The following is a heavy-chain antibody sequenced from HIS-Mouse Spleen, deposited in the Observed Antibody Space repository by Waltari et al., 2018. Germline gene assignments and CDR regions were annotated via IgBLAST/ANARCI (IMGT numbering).Heavy chain of an antibody. CDR3: ARIAEGYTSGWYAFDY. J-gene: IGHJ4*02. Sequence: QVTLRESGPALVKPTQTLTLTCTFPGFSLSTSAICVSWIRQPPGKALEWLARIDWDDDKYYSTSLKTRLTISKDTSKNQVVPTMTNMDPVDTATYYCARIAEGYTSGWYAFDYWGQGTLVTVSS. V-gene: IGHV2-70*15. CDR1: GFSLSTSAIC. CDR2: IDWDDDK. D-gene: IGHD6-19*01.